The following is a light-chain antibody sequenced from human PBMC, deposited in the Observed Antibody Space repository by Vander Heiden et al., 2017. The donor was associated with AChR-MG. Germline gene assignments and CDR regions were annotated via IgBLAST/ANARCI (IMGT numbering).Light chain of an antibody. CDR3: QQYYRSPWT. Sequence: AIRMTQSPSSLSASIGDRVTITCRASQDIGTYLAWYQQKPGKAPYLLIYGASTLQSGVPSRFSGSGSGTDFTLTISRLQSEDFATYYCQQYYRSPWTFGQGTKVETK. CDR2: GAS. V-gene: IGKV1-8*01. CDR1: QDIGTY. J-gene: IGKJ1*01.